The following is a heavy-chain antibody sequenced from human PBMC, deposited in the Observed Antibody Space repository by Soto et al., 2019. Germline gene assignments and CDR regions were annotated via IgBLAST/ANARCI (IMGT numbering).Heavy chain of an antibody. Sequence: GGSLRLSCEASGFTFSGFDIHWVRQPTGKGLEWVSSIGTAGDTYYAVSVKGRFTISRDNAKNSLSLQMNSLRAGDMAVYFCAKSQEIGTHFFDSWGQGTQVTVSS. D-gene: IGHD6-13*01. CDR1: GFTFSGFD. CDR2: IGTAGDT. CDR3: AKSQEIGTHFFDS. J-gene: IGHJ4*02. V-gene: IGHV3-13*01.